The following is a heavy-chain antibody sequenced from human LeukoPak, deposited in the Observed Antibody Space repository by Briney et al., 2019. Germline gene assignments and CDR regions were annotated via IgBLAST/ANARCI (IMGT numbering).Heavy chain of an antibody. CDR2: ISAYNGNT. D-gene: IGHD2-15*01. CDR3: ARSACGGSCSSRSNWFDP. V-gene: IGHV1-18*01. Sequence: ASVKVSCKSSGYTFTSYGISWGRQAPAQGLEGRGFISAYNGNTNYAQKLQGRVTMPTDTSTNTAYMQRRSLRSDDPAVYYSARSACGGSCSSRSNWFDPWGQGTLVTVSS. CDR1: GYTFTSYG. J-gene: IGHJ5*02.